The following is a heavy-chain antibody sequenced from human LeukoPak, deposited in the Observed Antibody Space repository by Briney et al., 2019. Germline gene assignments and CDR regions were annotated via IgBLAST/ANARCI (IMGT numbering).Heavy chain of an antibody. CDR3: ARGRDPY. CDR1: GGSFSGYY. CDR2: INHSGST. Sequence: SETLSLTCAVYGGSFSGYYWTWIRQPPGRGLEWIGEINHSGSTNYNPSLKSRATISVDTSKSHFSLKLTSVTAADTAMYYCARGRDPYWGQGTLVTVSS. D-gene: IGHD5-24*01. J-gene: IGHJ4*02. V-gene: IGHV4-34*01.